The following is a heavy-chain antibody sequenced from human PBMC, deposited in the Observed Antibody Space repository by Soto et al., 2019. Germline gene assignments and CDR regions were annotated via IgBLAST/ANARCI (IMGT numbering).Heavy chain of an antibody. CDR1: GDSISTSGYY. V-gene: IGHV4-30-2*01. CDR3: ARVPDR. D-gene: IGHD2-2*01. J-gene: IGHJ5*02. Sequence: PSETLSLTCTVSGDSISTSGYYWAWIRQPPGKGLEWIGYIYHSGSTYYNPSLKSRVTISVDRSKNQFSLKLSSVTAADTAVYYCARVPDRWGQGTLVTVSS. CDR2: IYHSGST.